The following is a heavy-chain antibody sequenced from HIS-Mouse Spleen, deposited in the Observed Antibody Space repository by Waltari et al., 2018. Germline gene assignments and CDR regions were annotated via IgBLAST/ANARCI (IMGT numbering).Heavy chain of an antibody. D-gene: IGHD6-13*01. J-gene: IGHJ2*01. CDR2: IYYSGST. CDR1: GGSIRSSSYY. V-gene: IGHV4-39*07. Sequence: QLQLQESGPGLVKPSETLSLTCTVSGGSIRSSSYYCGWISQPPGKGLEWIGSIYYSGSTYYNPSLKSRVTISVDTSKNQFSLKLSSVTAADTAVYYCAREIPYSSSWYDWYFDLWGRGTLVTVSS. CDR3: AREIPYSSSWYDWYFDL.